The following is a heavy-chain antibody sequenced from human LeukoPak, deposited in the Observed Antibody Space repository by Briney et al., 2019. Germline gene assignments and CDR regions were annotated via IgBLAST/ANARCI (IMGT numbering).Heavy chain of an antibody. CDR1: GNSISNYA. D-gene: IGHD3-16*01. J-gene: IGHJ6*02. Sequence: ASVKVSCKASGNSISNYAVSWVRQAPGQGFEWMGGIIPIFGTADYAQKFQGRVTITADQSTSTTYMALSSLKSEDTATYYCTTRACHAGGCSSSFYYYYGLHFWGRGTTVSVSS. CDR3: TTRACHAGGCSSSFYYYYGLHF. V-gene: IGHV1-69*13. CDR2: IIPIFGTA.